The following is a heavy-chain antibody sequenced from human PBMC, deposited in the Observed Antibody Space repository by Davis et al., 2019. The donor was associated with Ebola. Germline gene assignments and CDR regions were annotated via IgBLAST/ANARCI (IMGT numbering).Heavy chain of an antibody. CDR2: IKSKTDGGTT. V-gene: IGHV3-15*01. J-gene: IGHJ6*02. CDR1: GFTFSSYS. CDR3: TTSNTWYAEYYYAMDV. D-gene: IGHD6-13*01. Sequence: GESLKISCAASGFTFSSYSMNWVRQAPGKGLEWVGRIKSKTDGGTTDYAAPVKGRFTISRDDSKNRLYLQMSSLKSEDTGVYFRTTSNTWYAEYYYAMDVWGQGSTVTVSS.